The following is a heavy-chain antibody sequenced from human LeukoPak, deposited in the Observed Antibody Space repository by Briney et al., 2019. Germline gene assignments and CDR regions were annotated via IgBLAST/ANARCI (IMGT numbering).Heavy chain of an antibody. J-gene: IGHJ4*02. D-gene: IGHD3-10*01. V-gene: IGHV4-34*01. Sequence: SETLPLTCAVYGGSFSGYYWSWIRQPPGKGLEWIGEINHSGSTNYNPSLKSRVTISVDTSKNQFSLKLSSVTAADTAVYYCARDTYGSGSYYIEYWGQGTLVTVSS. CDR1: GGSFSGYY. CDR2: INHSGST. CDR3: ARDTYGSGSYYIEY.